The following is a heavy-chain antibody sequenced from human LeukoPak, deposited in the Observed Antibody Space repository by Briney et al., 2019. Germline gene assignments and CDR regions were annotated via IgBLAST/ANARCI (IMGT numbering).Heavy chain of an antibody. CDR3: AREGTGTTRGHWFDP. D-gene: IGHD1-14*01. CDR2: IIAYNGNT. J-gene: IGHJ5*02. V-gene: IGHV1-18*01. Sequence: ASVKVSCKASGGTFSSYAISWVRQAPGQGLEWMGRIIAYNGNTNYAQKLQGRVTMTTDTSTSTAYMELRSLRSDDTAVYYCAREGTGTTRGHWFDPWGQGTLVTVSS. CDR1: GGTFSSYA.